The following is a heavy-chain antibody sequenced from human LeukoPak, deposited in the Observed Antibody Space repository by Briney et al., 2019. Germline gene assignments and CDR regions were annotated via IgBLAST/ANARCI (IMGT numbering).Heavy chain of an antibody. CDR1: GGSISSYY. V-gene: IGHV4-59*08. D-gene: IGHD1-26*01. J-gene: IGHJ4*02. Sequence: SETLSLTCTVSGGSISSYYWSWIRQSPGKGLEWIGYIYYSGSTNYSPSLKSRVTISVDTSKNQFSLKLSSVTAADTAVYYCARHPGMRFSGSYVDYWGQGTLVTASS. CDR2: IYYSGST. CDR3: ARHPGMRFSGSYVDY.